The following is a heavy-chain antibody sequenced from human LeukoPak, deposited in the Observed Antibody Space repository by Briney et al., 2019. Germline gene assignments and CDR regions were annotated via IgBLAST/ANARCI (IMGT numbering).Heavy chain of an antibody. CDR3: ARDINPTPHYDFWSGYFGY. CDR1: GGTFSSYA. CDR2: IIPIFGTA. V-gene: IGHV1-69*13. D-gene: IGHD3-3*01. J-gene: IGHJ4*02. Sequence: ASVKVSCKASGGTFSSYAISWVRQAPGQGLEWMGGIIPIFGTANYAQKFQGRVTITADESTSTAYMELSSLRSEDTAVYYCARDINPTPHYDFWSGYFGYWGQGTLVTVSS.